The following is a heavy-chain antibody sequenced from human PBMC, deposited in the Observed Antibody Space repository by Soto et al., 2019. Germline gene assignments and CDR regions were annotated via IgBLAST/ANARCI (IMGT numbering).Heavy chain of an antibody. Sequence: QVQLQESGPGLVKPSETLSLTCTVSGGSISSYYWSWIRQPPGKGLEWIGYIYYSGSTNYNPSLKSRVTISVDTSKNQFSLKLSSVTAVDTAVYYCARPGTMIVDDAFDIWGQGTMVTVSS. CDR1: GGSISSYY. J-gene: IGHJ3*02. CDR3: ARPGTMIVDDAFDI. V-gene: IGHV4-59*08. D-gene: IGHD3-22*01. CDR2: IYYSGST.